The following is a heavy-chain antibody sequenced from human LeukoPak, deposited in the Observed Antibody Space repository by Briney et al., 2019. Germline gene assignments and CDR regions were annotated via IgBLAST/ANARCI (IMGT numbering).Heavy chain of an antibody. CDR2: INPNSGGT. V-gene: IGHV1-2*06. CDR1: GYTFTSYY. J-gene: IGHJ4*02. CDR3: ARGLRLGELSLYLLDY. D-gene: IGHD3-16*02. Sequence: ASVKVSCKASGYTFTSYYMHWVRQAPGQGLEWMGRINPNSGGTNYAQKFQGRVTMTRDTSISTAYMELSRLRSDNTAVYYCARGLRLGELSLYLLDYWGQGTLVTVSS.